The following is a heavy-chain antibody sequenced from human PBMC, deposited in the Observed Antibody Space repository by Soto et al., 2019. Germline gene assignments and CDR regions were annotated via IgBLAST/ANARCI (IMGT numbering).Heavy chain of an antibody. CDR1: GGSISSGGYY. V-gene: IGHV4-31*03. Sequence: QVQLQESGPGLVKPSQTLSLTCTVSGGSISSGGYYWSWIRQHPGKGLEWIGYIYHSGTTYYNPTLKKRLTISADASKNQFALKLTSVTAADTAVYYCATVRGNPLLGWFDPWGQGTLVTVSS. CDR2: IYHSGTT. CDR3: ATVRGNPLLGWFDP. D-gene: IGHD2-2*01. J-gene: IGHJ5*02.